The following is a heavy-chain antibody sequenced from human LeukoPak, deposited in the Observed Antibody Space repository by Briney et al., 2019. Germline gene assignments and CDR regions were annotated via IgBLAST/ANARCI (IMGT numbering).Heavy chain of an antibody. CDR1: GFTVSSNY. CDR2: IYSGGST. D-gene: IGHD1-26*01. V-gene: IGHV3-66*01. J-gene: IGHJ4*02. CDR3: AKLWRGSHPRYFDH. Sequence: GGSLRLSCAASGFTVSSNYMSWVRQASGKGLEWVSVIYSGGSTYYADSVKGRFTISRDNFKNTVYLQMNSLRAEDTAVYYCAKLWRGSHPRYFDHWGQGTLVTVSS.